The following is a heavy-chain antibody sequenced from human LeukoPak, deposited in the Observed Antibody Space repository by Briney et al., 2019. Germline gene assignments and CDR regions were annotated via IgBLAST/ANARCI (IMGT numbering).Heavy chain of an antibody. Sequence: GRSLRLSCAASGFTFDDYAMHWVRQAPGKGLEWVSGISWNSGSIGYADSVKGRFTISRDNAKNSLYLQMNSLRAEDTALYYCAKYHPNGWYSSWGQGTLVTVSS. CDR3: AKYHPNGWYSS. CDR2: ISWNSGSI. J-gene: IGHJ4*02. CDR1: GFTFDDYA. V-gene: IGHV3-9*01. D-gene: IGHD6-19*01.